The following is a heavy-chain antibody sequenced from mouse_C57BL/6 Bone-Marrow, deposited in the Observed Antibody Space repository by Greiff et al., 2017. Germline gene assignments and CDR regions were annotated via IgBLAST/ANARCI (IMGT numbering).Heavy chain of an antibody. CDR2: IYPGSGST. CDR1: GYTFTSYW. CDR3: ARRGAYYYGSSYFWYCDV. D-gene: IGHD1-1*01. Sequence: QVQLQQPGAELVKPGASVKMSCKASGYTFTSYWITWVKQRPGQGLEWIGDIYPGSGSTNYNEKFQSKATLTVDTSSSTAYMQLSSLTSEDSAVYYCARRGAYYYGSSYFWYCDVWGTGTTVTVSS. J-gene: IGHJ1*03. V-gene: IGHV1-55*01.